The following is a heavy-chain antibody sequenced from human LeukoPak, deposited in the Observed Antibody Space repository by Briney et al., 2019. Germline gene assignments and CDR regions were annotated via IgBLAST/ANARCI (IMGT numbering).Heavy chain of an antibody. D-gene: IGHD2-2*02. CDR1: GYTFTGYY. CDR3: AREVDTEGYYYYYYYMDV. CDR2: INPNSGGT. Sequence: ASVKVSCKASGYTFTGYYMHWVRQAPGQGLEWMGWINPNSGGTNYAQKFQGRVTMTRDTSISTAYMELSRLRSDDTAVYYCAREVDTEGYYYYYYYMDVWGKGTTVTVSS. V-gene: IGHV1-2*02. J-gene: IGHJ6*03.